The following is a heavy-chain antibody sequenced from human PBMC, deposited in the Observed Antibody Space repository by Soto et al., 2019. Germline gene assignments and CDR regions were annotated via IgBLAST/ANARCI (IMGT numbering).Heavy chain of an antibody. CDR3: ARAGYSDNNAWFDS. Sequence: SETLSLTCPVSVASIRNYYWSWIRQPASWKVLECIFHVSSSVSSHYSPSLKSRLTISLDTSKNQLSLKLTSVTAEDTAVYYCARAGYSDNNAWFDSWIQATLLTVCS. CDR2: VSSSVSS. CDR1: VASIRNYY. J-gene: IGHJ5*01. V-gene: IGHV4-4*07. D-gene: IGHD5-18*01.